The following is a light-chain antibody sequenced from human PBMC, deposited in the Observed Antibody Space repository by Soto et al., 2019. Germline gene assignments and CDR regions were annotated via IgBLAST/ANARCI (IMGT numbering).Light chain of an antibody. Sequence: IQMTQSPSSLSASLGDRVTITCRASQSISTYLNWYQQKAGLAPKLLIYAASSLQSGVPSRFSGSGSGTDFTLTISSLQPEDFATYYCQQTYSTPPTFGQGTKVEIK. CDR2: AAS. CDR1: QSISTY. V-gene: IGKV1-39*01. CDR3: QQTYSTPPT. J-gene: IGKJ1*01.